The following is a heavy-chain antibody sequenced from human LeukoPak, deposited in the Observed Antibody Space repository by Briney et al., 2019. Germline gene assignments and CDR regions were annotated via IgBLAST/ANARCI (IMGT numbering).Heavy chain of an antibody. V-gene: IGHV1-18*01. D-gene: IGHD2-2*01. CDR1: GYTFTSYG. CDR3: ARDEVVPAAGANYYYYGMDV. Sequence: GASVKVSCKASGYTFTSYGISWVRQAPGQGLEWMGWISAYNGNTNYAQKLQGRVTMTTDTSTSTAYMELRSLRSDDTAVYYCARDEVVPAAGANYYYYGMDVWGQGTTVTVS. CDR2: ISAYNGNT. J-gene: IGHJ6*02.